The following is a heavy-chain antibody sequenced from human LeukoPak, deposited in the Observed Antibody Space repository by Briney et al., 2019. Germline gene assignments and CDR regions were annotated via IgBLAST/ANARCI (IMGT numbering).Heavy chain of an antibody. Sequence: GGSLRLSCAASGFTFSSYGMHWVRQAPGKGLEWVAVIWYDGSNKYYADSVKGRFTISRDNSKNTLYLQMDSLRAEDTAVYYCARGHSSSWYGGDWGQGTLVTVSS. CDR1: GFTFSSYG. V-gene: IGHV3-33*01. CDR2: IWYDGSNK. J-gene: IGHJ4*02. CDR3: ARGHSSSWYGGD. D-gene: IGHD6-13*01.